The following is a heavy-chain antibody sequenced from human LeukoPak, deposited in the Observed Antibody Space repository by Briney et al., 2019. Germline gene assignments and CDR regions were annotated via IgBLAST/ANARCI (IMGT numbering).Heavy chain of an antibody. CDR3: AHRWVGTSWYWVYFGY. V-gene: IGHV2-5*02. J-gene: IGHJ4*02. D-gene: IGHD6-13*01. Sequence: SGPTLVKPTQTLTLTCTFSGFSLTTSGVGVGWIRQPPGKALEWLALIYWDDDKRYSPSLKTRLTITKDTSRNQVVLTMTNMDPVDTATYYCAHRWVGTSWYWVYFGYWGQGTLVTVSS. CDR1: GFSLTTSGVG. CDR2: IYWDDDK.